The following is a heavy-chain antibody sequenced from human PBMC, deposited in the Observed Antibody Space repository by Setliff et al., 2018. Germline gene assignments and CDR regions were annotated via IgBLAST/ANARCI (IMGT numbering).Heavy chain of an antibody. CDR2: ISAYNGNT. Sequence: ASVKVSCKASGYTFTSYGISWVRQAPGQGLEWMGWISAYNGNTNYAQKLQGRVTMTTDTSTSTAYMELRSLRSDDTAVYYCASDGQGNYNFWSGSYYYYGMDVWGQVTTVTVSS. CDR3: ASDGQGNYNFWSGSYYYYGMDV. V-gene: IGHV1-18*01. J-gene: IGHJ6*02. D-gene: IGHD3-3*01. CDR1: GYTFTSYG.